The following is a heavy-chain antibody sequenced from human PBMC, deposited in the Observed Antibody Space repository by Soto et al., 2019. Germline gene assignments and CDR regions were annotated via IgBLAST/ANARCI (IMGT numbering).Heavy chain of an antibody. CDR3: ARAGFCSTTSCSDAFDI. D-gene: IGHD2-2*01. J-gene: IGHJ3*02. Sequence: QVQLVQSGAEVKKPGASVKVSCKASGYTFTNYAMHWVRQAPGQRPEWMGWINAGNGNTKFSQRFQGRVTITRDTSANIAYTELSSLTSEDTAVYYCARAGFCSTTSCSDAFDIRGQGTMVTVSS. CDR2: INAGNGNT. CDR1: GYTFTNYA. V-gene: IGHV1-3*01.